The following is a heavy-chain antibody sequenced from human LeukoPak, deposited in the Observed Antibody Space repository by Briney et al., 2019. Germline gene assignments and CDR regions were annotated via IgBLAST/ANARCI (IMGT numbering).Heavy chain of an antibody. J-gene: IGHJ5*02. D-gene: IGHD3-22*01. Sequence: SETLSLTCAVYGGSFSGYYWSWIRQPPGKGLEWIGEINHSGSTNYNPSLKSRVTISVDTSKNQFSLKLSSVTAADTAVYYCARDPVIRYYYDSSGYRGSDWFDPWGQGTLVTVSS. CDR3: ARDPVIRYYYDSSGYRGSDWFDP. CDR2: INHSGST. CDR1: GGSFSGYY. V-gene: IGHV4-34*01.